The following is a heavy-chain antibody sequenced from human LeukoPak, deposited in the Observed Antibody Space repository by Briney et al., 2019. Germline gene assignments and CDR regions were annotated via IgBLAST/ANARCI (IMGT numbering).Heavy chain of an antibody. Sequence: GGSLRLSCAVSGFTVSSNYMSWVRQTPGKGLEWVSVIYRNGNSYYADSVEGRFTISRDNARNSLYLQMYSLRAEDTAVYYCAKDSSSGSPYYFDYWGQGTLVTVSS. CDR2: IYRNGNS. J-gene: IGHJ4*02. V-gene: IGHV3-53*01. CDR3: AKDSSSGSPYYFDY. CDR1: GFTVSSNY. D-gene: IGHD6-19*01.